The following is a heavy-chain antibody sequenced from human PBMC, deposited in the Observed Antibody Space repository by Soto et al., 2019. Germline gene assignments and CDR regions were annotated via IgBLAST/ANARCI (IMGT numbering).Heavy chain of an antibody. J-gene: IGHJ4*02. CDR1: GLTFSGYW. CDR3: AINRY. Sequence: GGSLRLSCAASGLTFSGYWMSWVRQAPGKGLEWVATIKPDGTEKYYVDSVKGRFTISRDNAQKSLFLQMSSLRAEDTAVYYCAINRYWGQGTLVTVSS. V-gene: IGHV3-7*01. CDR2: IKPDGTEK.